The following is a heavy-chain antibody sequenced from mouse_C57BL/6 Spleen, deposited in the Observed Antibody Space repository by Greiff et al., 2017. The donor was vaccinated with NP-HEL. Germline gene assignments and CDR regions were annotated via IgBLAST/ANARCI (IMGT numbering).Heavy chain of an antibody. CDR1: GYAFTKYL. D-gene: IGHD1-1*01. CDR3: ARLRSYYYAMDY. J-gene: IGHJ4*01. Sequence: QVQLKQSGAELVRPGTSVKVSCKASGYAFTKYLIEWVKQRPGQGLEWIGVINPGSGGTNYNEKFKGKATLTADKSSSTAYMQLSSLTSEDSAVYFCARLRSYYYAMDYWGQGTSVTVSS. CDR2: INPGSGGT. V-gene: IGHV1-54*01.